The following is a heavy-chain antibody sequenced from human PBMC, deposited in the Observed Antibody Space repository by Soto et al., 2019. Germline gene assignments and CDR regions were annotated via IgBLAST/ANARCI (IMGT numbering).Heavy chain of an antibody. CDR2: IYSGGST. V-gene: IGHV3-66*01. Sequence: PGGSLRLSCAASGFTVSSNYMSWVRQAPGKGLEWVSVIYSGGSTYYADSVKGRFTISRDNPKNTLYLQMNSLRAEDTAVYYCARDIESSYSKYYYGMDVWGQGTTVTVSS. J-gene: IGHJ6*02. CDR3: ARDIESSYSKYYYGMDV. D-gene: IGHD4-4*01. CDR1: GFTVSSNY.